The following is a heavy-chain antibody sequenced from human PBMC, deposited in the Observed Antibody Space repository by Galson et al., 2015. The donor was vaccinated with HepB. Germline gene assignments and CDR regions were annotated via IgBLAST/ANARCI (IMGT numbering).Heavy chain of an antibody. CDR3: ARGEGYCSGGSCYYDY. D-gene: IGHD2-15*01. CDR1: GFTFSSYS. V-gene: IGHV3-48*01. J-gene: IGHJ4*02. CDR2: ISSSSSII. Sequence: SLRLSCAATGFTFSSYSMNWVRQAPGKGLEWVPYISSSSSIIYYADSVRGRFTISRDNAKNSLYLQMNSLRAEDSSVYYCARGEGYCSGGSCYYDYWGQGALVTASS.